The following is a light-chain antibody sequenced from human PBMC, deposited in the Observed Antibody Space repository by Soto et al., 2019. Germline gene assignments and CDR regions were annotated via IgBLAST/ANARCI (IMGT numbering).Light chain of an antibody. Sequence: QSVLTQPPSASGTPGQRVTISWSGSSSNIGSNYVYWYQQLPGTVPQLLIYRNSERPSGVPDRFSGSKSGTSASLAISGRRSEDEADYYCAAWDDSLSGVVFGGGTKLTVL. J-gene: IGLJ2*01. CDR1: SSNIGSNY. V-gene: IGLV1-47*01. CDR2: RNS. CDR3: AAWDDSLSGVV.